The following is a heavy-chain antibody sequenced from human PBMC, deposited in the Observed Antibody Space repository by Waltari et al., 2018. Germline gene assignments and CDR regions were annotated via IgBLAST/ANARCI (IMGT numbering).Heavy chain of an antibody. CDR3: RNYYYGSGPSYYFDY. V-gene: IGHV4-38-2*01. D-gene: IGHD3-10*01. Sequence: QVQLQESGPGLVKPSETLSLTCAVSGYSIRSGYYWGWFRQPPGKGLEWIGSMYHSGSTYYNPSLKSRVTTSVDMSKNQFSLRLSSVTAADTAVYYCRNYYYGSGPSYYFDYWGQGTLVTVSS. CDR1: GYSIRSGYY. J-gene: IGHJ4*02. CDR2: MYHSGST.